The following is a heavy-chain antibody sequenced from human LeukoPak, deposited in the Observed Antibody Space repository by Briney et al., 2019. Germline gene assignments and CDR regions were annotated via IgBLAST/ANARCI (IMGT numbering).Heavy chain of an antibody. J-gene: IGHJ4*02. Sequence: PGGSLRLSCAASGFTFSSYGMHWVRQAAGKGLEWVAVISYDGSNKYYADSVKGRFTISRDNSKNTLYLQMNSLRAEDTAVYYCAKDRYSGYDSLDYWGQGTLVTVSS. D-gene: IGHD5-12*01. CDR2: ISYDGSNK. CDR3: AKDRYSGYDSLDY. V-gene: IGHV3-30*18. CDR1: GFTFSSYG.